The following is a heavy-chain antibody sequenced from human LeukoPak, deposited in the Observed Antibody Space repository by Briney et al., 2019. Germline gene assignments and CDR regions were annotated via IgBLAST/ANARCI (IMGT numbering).Heavy chain of an antibody. D-gene: IGHD6-13*01. Sequence: GGSLRLSCAASGFTFSSYWMNWARQAPGKGLEWVASINHNGNVNYYVDSVKGRFTISRDNAKNSLYLQMNSLRAEDTAVYYCARENWGYSSSWPQLFYYYYYYGMDVWGQGTTVTVSS. J-gene: IGHJ6*02. CDR1: GFTFSSYW. CDR2: INHNGNVN. V-gene: IGHV3-7*03. CDR3: ARENWGYSSSWPQLFYYYYYYGMDV.